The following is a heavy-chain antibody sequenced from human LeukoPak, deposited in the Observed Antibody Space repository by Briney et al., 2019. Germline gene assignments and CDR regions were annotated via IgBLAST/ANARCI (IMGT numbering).Heavy chain of an antibody. D-gene: IGHD2-2*01. J-gene: IGHJ4*02. Sequence: PSETLSLTCTVSGGSVSGGSYYWSWIRQPPGKGLEWIGYIYYSGSTNYNPSLKSRVTISVDTSKNQFSLKLSSVTAADTAVYYCASWDCSSTSCYLDYWGQGTLVTVSS. CDR1: GGSVSGGSYY. CDR3: ASWDCSSTSCYLDY. V-gene: IGHV4-61*01. CDR2: IYYSGST.